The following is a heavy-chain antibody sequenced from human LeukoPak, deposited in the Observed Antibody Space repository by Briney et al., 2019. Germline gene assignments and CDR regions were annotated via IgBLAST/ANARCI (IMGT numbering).Heavy chain of an antibody. CDR1: GGSFSGYY. D-gene: IGHD4-11*01. J-gene: IGHJ4*02. CDR3: ARAKPYSNYFVYPTPPFDY. Sequence: SETLSLTCAVYGGSFSGYYWSWIRQPPGKGLEWIGEINHSGSTNYNPSLKRGVTISVETSKKQFSRKLRCVTAADTAVYYCARAKPYSNYFVYPTPPFDYWGQGTLVTVSS. V-gene: IGHV4-34*01. CDR2: INHSGST.